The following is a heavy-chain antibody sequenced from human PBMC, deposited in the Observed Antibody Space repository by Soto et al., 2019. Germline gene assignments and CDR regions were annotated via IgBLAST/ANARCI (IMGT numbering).Heavy chain of an antibody. J-gene: IGHJ5*02. CDR3: ARPAGSITIFGVVTSNWFDP. CDR2: INPSGGST. D-gene: IGHD3-3*01. V-gene: IGHV1-46*03. CDR1: GYTFTSYY. Sequence: GASVKVSCKASGYTFTSYYMHWVRQAPGQGLEWMGIINPSGGSTSYAQKFQGRVTMTRDTSTSTVYMELSSLRSEDTAVYYCARPAGSITIFGVVTSNWFDPWGQGTLVNVS.